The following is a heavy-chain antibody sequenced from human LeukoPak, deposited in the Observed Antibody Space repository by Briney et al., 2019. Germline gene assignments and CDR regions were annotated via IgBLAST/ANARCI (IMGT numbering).Heavy chain of an antibody. CDR3: ARGILLRYFDRLFSGGQYYFDY. CDR1: GYTFTGYY. D-gene: IGHD3-9*01. CDR2: INPNSGGT. Sequence: GASVKVSCKASGYTFTGYYMHWVRQAPGQGLEWMGWINPNSGGTNYAQKFQGRVTMTRDTSISTAYMELSRLRSDDTAVYYCARGILLRYFDRLFSGGQYYFDYWGQGTLVTVSS. J-gene: IGHJ4*02. V-gene: IGHV1-2*02.